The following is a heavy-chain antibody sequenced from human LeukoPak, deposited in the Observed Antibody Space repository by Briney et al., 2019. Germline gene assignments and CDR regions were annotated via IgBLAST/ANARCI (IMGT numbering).Heavy chain of an antibody. D-gene: IGHD2-21*02. CDR1: GFTFSSYG. Sequence: PGGSLRLSCAASGFTFSSYGMSWVRQAPGKGLEWVSAISGSGGSTYYADSVKGWFTISRDNSKNTLYLQMNSLRAEDTAVYYCAKEGGEPVVVTGVFDYWGQGTLVTVSS. V-gene: IGHV3-23*01. CDR2: ISGSGGST. J-gene: IGHJ4*02. CDR3: AKEGGEPVVVTGVFDY.